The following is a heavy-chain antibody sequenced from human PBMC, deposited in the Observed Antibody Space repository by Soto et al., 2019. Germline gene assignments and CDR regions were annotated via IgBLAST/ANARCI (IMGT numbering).Heavy chain of an antibody. J-gene: IGHJ4*02. CDR2: ISPKSGGT. CDR1: GYTFIDYY. D-gene: IGHD6-19*01. Sequence: QVQLVQSGAEVKKPGASVKVSCEASGYTFIDYYMHWVRQAPGQGFEWMGRISPKSGGTNYAQKFQGGVTMTWDTSLNPAYMELSSLMSEDTAVYYCARPPGYISDWYYFDLWGQGTLVTVSS. CDR3: ARPPGYISDWYYFDL. V-gene: IGHV1-2*02.